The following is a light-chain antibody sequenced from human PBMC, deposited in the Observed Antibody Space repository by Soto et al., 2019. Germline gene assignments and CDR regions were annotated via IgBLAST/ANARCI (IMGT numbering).Light chain of an antibody. CDR1: GSDVGAYIY. V-gene: IGLV2-14*01. CDR2: EVS. Sequence: QSALTQPASVSGSPGQSITISCSGTGSDVGAYIYVSWYQQRPGSAPRLIISEVSDRPSGVSNRFSGSKSGDTASLTISGLQPEDEADYYCSSYSSSTSVVFGGGTQLTVL. J-gene: IGLJ2*01. CDR3: SSYSSSTSVV.